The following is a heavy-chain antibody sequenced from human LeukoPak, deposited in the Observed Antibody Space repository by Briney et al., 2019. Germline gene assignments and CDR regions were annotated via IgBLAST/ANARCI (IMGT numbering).Heavy chain of an antibody. CDR1: GYSFTSYW. CDR2: IYPGDSDT. CDR3: ARGRYYDYVWWSYRTYYFDY. Sequence: GESLKISCKGSGYSFTSYWIGWVRQMPGKGLEWMGIIYPGDSDTRYSPSFQGQVTISADKSISTAYLQWSSLKASDTAMYYCARGRYYDYVWWSYRTYYFDYWGQGTLVTVSS. D-gene: IGHD3-16*02. J-gene: IGHJ4*02. V-gene: IGHV5-51*01.